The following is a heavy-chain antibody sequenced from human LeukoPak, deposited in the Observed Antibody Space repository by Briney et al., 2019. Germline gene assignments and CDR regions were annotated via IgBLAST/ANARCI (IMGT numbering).Heavy chain of an antibody. CDR2: ISAYNGNT. CDR3: ALLRAHQTP. CDR1: GYTFTSYG. J-gene: IGHJ3*01. D-gene: IGHD1-26*01. Sequence: GASMTVSCTASGYTFTSYGISWVRQAPGQGLEWMGWISAYNGNTNYAQKLQGRVTMTTDTSTSTAYMELRSLRSDDTAVYYCALLRAHQTPWGQGTMVTVSS. V-gene: IGHV1-18*01.